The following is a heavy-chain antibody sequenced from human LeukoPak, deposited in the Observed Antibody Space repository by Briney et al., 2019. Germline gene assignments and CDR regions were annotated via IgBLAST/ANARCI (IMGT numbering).Heavy chain of an antibody. Sequence: PSETLSLTCTVSGGSISSSSYYWGWIRQPPGKGLEWIGSIYYSGRTYYNPSLKSRVTISVDTSKNQFSLKLSSVTAADTAVYYCARRLNWDQGGYFDYWGQGTLVTVSS. V-gene: IGHV4-39*01. CDR2: IYYSGRT. CDR3: ARRLNWDQGGYFDY. CDR1: GGSISSSSYY. J-gene: IGHJ4*02. D-gene: IGHD7-27*01.